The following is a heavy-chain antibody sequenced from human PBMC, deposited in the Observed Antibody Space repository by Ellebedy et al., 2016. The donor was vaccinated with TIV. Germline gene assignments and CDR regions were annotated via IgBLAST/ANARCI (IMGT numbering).Heavy chain of an antibody. Sequence: AASVKVSCKASGGTFSNYAISWVRQAPGQGLEWMGVIIPLLGIPNYAQKFQGRVTITADKSTSTVYMELSSLRSEDTAMYYCARALYGGNSGAPFDSWGQGTLVTVSS. D-gene: IGHD4-23*01. CDR3: ARALYGGNSGAPFDS. J-gene: IGHJ5*01. CDR1: GGTFSNYA. CDR2: IIPLLGIP. V-gene: IGHV1-69*10.